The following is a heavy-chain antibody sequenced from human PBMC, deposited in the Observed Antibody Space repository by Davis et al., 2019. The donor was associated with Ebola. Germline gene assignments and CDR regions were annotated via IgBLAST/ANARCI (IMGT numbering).Heavy chain of an antibody. CDR3: AREDTTLVTYGMDV. V-gene: IGHV3-23*01. Sequence: GESLKISCATSGFTFSSHAINWVRQAPGRGLEWVSAISGDGGGTRYYADSVKGLFTISRDPSKDTVFLQMNSLRDEDTAVYFCAREDTTLVTYGMDVWGRGTTVTVSS. J-gene: IGHJ6*02. CDR1: GFTFSSHA. CDR2: ISGDGGGTR. D-gene: IGHD1-26*01.